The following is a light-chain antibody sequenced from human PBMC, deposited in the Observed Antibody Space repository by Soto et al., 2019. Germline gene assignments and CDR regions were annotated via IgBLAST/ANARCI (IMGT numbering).Light chain of an antibody. Sequence: EIVLTQSPGTLSLSPGERATLSCRASQSGSNTYLAWHQQKRGQAPRLLIYGASSRATGIPDRFSGSGSGTAFTLTISRLEPEDFAVYYCQRYCSSLTFGGWTKVEIK. V-gene: IGKV3-20*01. J-gene: IGKJ4*01. CDR2: GAS. CDR1: QSGSNTY. CDR3: QRYCSSLT.